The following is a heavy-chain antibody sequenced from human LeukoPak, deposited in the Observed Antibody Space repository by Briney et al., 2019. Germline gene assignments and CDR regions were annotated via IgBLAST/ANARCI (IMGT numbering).Heavy chain of an antibody. CDR2: INHSGST. D-gene: IGHD3-3*01. J-gene: IGHJ4*02. V-gene: IGHV4-34*01. Sequence: SETLSLTCTVSGGSISGYYWSWIRQPPGKGLEWIGEINHSGSTNYNPSLKSRVTISVDTSKNQFSLKLSSVTAADTAVYYCASTYYDFWSGYSGAYYFDYWGQGTLVTVSS. CDR3: ASTYYDFWSGYSGAYYFDY. CDR1: GGSISGYY.